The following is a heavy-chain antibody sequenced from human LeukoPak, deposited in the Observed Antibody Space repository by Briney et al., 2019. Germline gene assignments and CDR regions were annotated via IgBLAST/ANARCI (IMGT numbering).Heavy chain of an antibody. CDR2: VYHSGTT. CDR1: GGSIRNNY. J-gene: IGHJ4*02. D-gene: IGHD1-7*01. CDR3: ARGNYLTYDF. Sequence: PETLSLTCTVAGGSIRNNYWSWIRQPPGKGLEWIGYVYHSGTTTYNPSLKSRVIISIDTSKNQFSLNLTSVTAADTAMYYCARGNYLTYDFWGQGTLVSVSS. V-gene: IGHV4-59*08.